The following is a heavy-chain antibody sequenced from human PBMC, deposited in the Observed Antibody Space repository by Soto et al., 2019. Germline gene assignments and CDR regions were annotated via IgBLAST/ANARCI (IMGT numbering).Heavy chain of an antibody. CDR1: GGSFSGYY. V-gene: IGHV4-34*01. CDR3: ARELPIYGPIAAAGIRWFDP. CDR2: INHSGST. Sequence: SETLSLTCAVYGGSFSGYYWSWIRQPPGKGLEWIGEINHSGSTNYNPSLKSRVTISVDTSKNQFSLKLSSVTAADTAVYYCARELPIYGPIAAAGIRWFDPWGQGTLVTVS. D-gene: IGHD6-13*01. J-gene: IGHJ5*02.